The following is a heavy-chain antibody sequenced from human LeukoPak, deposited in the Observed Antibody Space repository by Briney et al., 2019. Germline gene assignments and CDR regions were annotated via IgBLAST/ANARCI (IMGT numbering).Heavy chain of an antibody. CDR3: ARGSGGSFGFDY. CDR1: GYTFTNYG. D-gene: IGHD1-26*01. Sequence: ASVKVSCKTSGYTFTNYGINWVRQAPGQGLEWMGWISAYNGNTNSAQKFQGRVTITRNTSISTAYMELSSLRSEDTAVYYCARGSGGSFGFDYWGQGTLVTVSS. V-gene: IGHV1-8*03. J-gene: IGHJ4*02. CDR2: ISAYNGNT.